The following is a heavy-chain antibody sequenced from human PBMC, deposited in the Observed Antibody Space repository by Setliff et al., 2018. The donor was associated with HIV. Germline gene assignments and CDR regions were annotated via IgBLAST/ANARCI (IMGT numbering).Heavy chain of an antibody. CDR1: GYTFSSHY. Sequence: ASVKVSCKASGYTFSSHYIHWMRQAPGQGLEWMGLINPSGGSTTYAQNFQGRVTITRDTSTSSVNMDLGSLRFEDTAVYYCVVDYSGRYTGLDYWGQGTLVTSPQ. CDR3: VVDYSGRYTGLDY. CDR2: INPSGGST. V-gene: IGHV1-46*01. J-gene: IGHJ4*02. D-gene: IGHD1-26*01.